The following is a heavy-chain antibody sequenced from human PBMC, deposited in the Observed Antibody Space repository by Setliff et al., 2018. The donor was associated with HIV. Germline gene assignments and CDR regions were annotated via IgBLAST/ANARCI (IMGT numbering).Heavy chain of an antibody. CDR3: ASQGRSGWLWGGFVS. CDR2: IYYSGST. V-gene: IGHV4-39*01. Sequence: SETLSLTCTVSGGSISSSSFYWTWVRQPPEEGLEWIGNIYYSGSTYYNPSLKSRITISVDTSQNQFSLKLRSVTAADTAVYYCASQGRSGWLWGGFVSWGQGTLVTVSS. D-gene: IGHD6-19*01. CDR1: GGSISSSSFY. J-gene: IGHJ4*02.